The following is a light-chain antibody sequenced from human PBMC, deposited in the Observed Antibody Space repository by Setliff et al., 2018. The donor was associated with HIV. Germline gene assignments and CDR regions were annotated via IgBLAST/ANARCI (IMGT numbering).Light chain of an antibody. CDR1: SSDVGDYNY. J-gene: IGLJ1*01. CDR2: AVS. Sequence: QSALTQPASVSGSPGQSITISCTGTSSDVGDYNYVSWYQQHPGKAPKLMISAVSNRPSGVSNRFSGSKSGNTASLTISGPQAEDEADYYFSSYTSFTPRYVFRSWTTVPVL. V-gene: IGLV2-14*03. CDR3: SSYTSFTPRYV.